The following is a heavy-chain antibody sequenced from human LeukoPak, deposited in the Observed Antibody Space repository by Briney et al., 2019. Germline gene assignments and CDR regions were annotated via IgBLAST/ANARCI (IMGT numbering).Heavy chain of an antibody. Sequence: SETLSLTCTVSGGSISSYYWSWIRQPPGKGLEWIGNIYYSGSTNYNPSLKSRVTISVDTSKNQFSLKLSSVTAADTAVYYCTTKVAYYYYMDVWGKGTTVTISS. CDR1: GGSISSYY. J-gene: IGHJ6*03. CDR3: TTKVAYYYYMDV. D-gene: IGHD1-14*01. CDR2: IYYSGST. V-gene: IGHV4-59*01.